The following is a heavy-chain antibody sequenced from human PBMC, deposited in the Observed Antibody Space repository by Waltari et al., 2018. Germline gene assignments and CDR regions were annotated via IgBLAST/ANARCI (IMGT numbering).Heavy chain of an antibody. CDR1: GGSISSSSYY. V-gene: IGHV4-39*07. D-gene: IGHD2-21*02. CDR3: ARDGDGGNSAHAFDI. J-gene: IGHJ3*02. Sequence: QLQLQESGPGLVKPSETLSLTCTVSGGSISSSSYYWGWIRPPPGKGLEWIGSIYYSGSTYYNPSLKSRVTISVDTSKNQFSLKLSSVTAADTAVYYCARDGDGGNSAHAFDIWGQGTMVTVSS. CDR2: IYYSGST.